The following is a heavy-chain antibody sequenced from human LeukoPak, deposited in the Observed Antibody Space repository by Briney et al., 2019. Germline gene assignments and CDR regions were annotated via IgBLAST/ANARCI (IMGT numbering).Heavy chain of an antibody. CDR3: ASVPRGYSYGFFFY. Sequence: PSETLSLTCTVSGGSISSSSYYWGWIRQPPGKGLERIGSIYYSGSTYYNPSLKSRVTMSVDTSKNQFSLKLSSVTAADTAVYYCASVPRGYSYGFFFYWGQGTLVTVSS. CDR2: IYYSGST. J-gene: IGHJ4*02. V-gene: IGHV4-39*07. CDR1: GGSISSSSYY. D-gene: IGHD5-18*01.